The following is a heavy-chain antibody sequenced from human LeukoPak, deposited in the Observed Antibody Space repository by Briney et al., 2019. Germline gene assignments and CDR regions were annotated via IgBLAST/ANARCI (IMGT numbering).Heavy chain of an antibody. J-gene: IGHJ1*01. CDR2: IYYSGST. Sequence: SETLSLTCTVSGGSISSSSYYWGWLRQPPGKGLEWTGSIYYSGSTYYNPSLKSRVAISVDTSKSQFSLKLSSVTAADTAVYYCAGRSSSWSGHFQHWGQGTLVTVSS. CDR3: AGRSSSWSGHFQH. V-gene: IGHV4-39*01. D-gene: IGHD6-13*01. CDR1: GGSISSSSYY.